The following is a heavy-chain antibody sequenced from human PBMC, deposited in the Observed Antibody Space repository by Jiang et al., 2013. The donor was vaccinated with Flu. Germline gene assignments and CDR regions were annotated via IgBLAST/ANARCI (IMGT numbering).Heavy chain of an antibody. CDR1: GGSISGSY. J-gene: IGHJ3*01. Sequence: LVKPSETLSLTCTVSGGSISGSYWSWIRQPPGKGLEWIGYIYDTESSDYSGSTNYNPSLQSRVTISVDTSKNQFSLNLRSVTAADTAVYYCARDPDCSGGSCPAFDVWGQGTMVTVSS. CDR3: ARDPDCSGGSCPAFDV. CDR2: IYDTESSDYSGST. V-gene: IGHV4-59*01. D-gene: IGHD2-15*01.